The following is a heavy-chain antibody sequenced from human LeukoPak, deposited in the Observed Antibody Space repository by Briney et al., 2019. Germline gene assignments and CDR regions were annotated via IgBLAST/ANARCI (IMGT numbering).Heavy chain of an antibody. J-gene: IGHJ4*02. Sequence: QPGGSLRLSCAASGFTFINYGMHWVRQAPGKGLEWVTFISYDGSNKYYADSVKGRFTISRDNSKNTLYLQMNSLRAEDTAVYYCAKAYCGSTICYGGGKIDYWGQGTLVTVSS. CDR1: GFTFINYG. CDR2: ISYDGSNK. D-gene: IGHD2-2*01. V-gene: IGHV3-30*02. CDR3: AKAYCGSTICYGGGKIDY.